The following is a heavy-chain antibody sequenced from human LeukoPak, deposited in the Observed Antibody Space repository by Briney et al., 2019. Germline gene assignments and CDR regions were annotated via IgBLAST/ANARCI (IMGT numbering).Heavy chain of an antibody. J-gene: IGHJ4*02. CDR3: ARGPKAGYFDY. CDR2: ISSSSSYI. Sequence: GGSLRLSCAASGFTFSSYSMNWVRQAPGKGLEWVSSISSSSSYIYYADSVKGRFTISRNNAKNSLYLQMNSLRAEDTAVYYCARGPKAGYFDYWGQGTLVTVSS. D-gene: IGHD6-13*01. V-gene: IGHV3-21*01. CDR1: GFTFSSYS.